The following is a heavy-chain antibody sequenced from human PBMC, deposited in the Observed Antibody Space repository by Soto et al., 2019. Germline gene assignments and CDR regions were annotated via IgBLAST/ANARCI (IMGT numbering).Heavy chain of an antibody. D-gene: IGHD6-13*01. CDR3: ASASGYSSSWASFDI. V-gene: IGHV4-59*01. CDR2: IYYSAST. CDR1: GGSTSSYF. Sequence: SETLSLTCPVSGGSTSSYFWSWIRQPPGKGLEWIGYIYYSASTNSNPTLTSRVTIPVDTSKNQFSLRLSSVTAADTSVYYCASASGYSSSWASFDIWGQGTMVTVSS. J-gene: IGHJ3*02.